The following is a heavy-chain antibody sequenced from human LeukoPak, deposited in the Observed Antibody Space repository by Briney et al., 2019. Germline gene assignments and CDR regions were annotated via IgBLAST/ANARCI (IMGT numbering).Heavy chain of an antibody. CDR2: ISAYNGNT. CDR1: GYTFTSYG. Sequence: GASVKVSCKASGYTFTSYGISWVRQAPGQGLEWMGWISAYNGNTNYAQKLQGRVTMTTDTSTSTAYMELRSLRSDDTAVYYCARDRTIMITFGGDMADIWGQGTMVTVSS. D-gene: IGHD3-16*01. V-gene: IGHV1-18*01. CDR3: ARDRTIMITFGGDMADI. J-gene: IGHJ3*02.